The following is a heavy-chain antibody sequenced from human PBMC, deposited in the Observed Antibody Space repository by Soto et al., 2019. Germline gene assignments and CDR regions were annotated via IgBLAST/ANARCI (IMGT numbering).Heavy chain of an antibody. CDR1: GFTFSSYE. CDR2: ISSSGTGT. Sequence: EMQLVQSGGGLVQPGGSLRLSCAGSGFTFSSYEMHWVRQAPGKGLEWISYISSSGTGTYYADSVRGRFTMSRDNTKNSVSLQMYSLRAEDTAIYYCVRDLHEPLAADALREANWGQGTQVTVTS. J-gene: IGHJ4*02. CDR3: VRDLHEPLAADALREAN. D-gene: IGHD4-17*01. V-gene: IGHV3-48*03.